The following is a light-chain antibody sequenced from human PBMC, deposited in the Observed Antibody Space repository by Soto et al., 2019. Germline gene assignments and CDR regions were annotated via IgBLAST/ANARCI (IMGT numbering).Light chain of an antibody. Sequence: EVVLTQSPGTLSLSPGDRATLSCRASQSVSNNYLAWYQQKPGQAPRLVIFSSSDRATGIPDRFSGSGSGTDFTLTISRLEPDDFAVYFCQQYGTSPPYTFGQGTRLEIK. V-gene: IGKV3-20*01. CDR2: SSS. J-gene: IGKJ2*01. CDR1: QSVSNNY. CDR3: QQYGTSPPYT.